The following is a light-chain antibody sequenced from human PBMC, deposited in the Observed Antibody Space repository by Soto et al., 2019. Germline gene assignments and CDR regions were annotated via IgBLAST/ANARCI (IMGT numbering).Light chain of an antibody. V-gene: IGKV1-5*01. Sequence: DIQMTQSPSTLSASVGARVPITCRASQSVNTWLAWYPQKPGKAPVLLIYDASSLKSGVPSRFSGSGSGTEFTLTITSLQPDDFAIYYCQHYHGYPFTFGPGTKVDI. CDR3: QHYHGYPFT. J-gene: IGKJ3*01. CDR1: QSVNTW. CDR2: DAS.